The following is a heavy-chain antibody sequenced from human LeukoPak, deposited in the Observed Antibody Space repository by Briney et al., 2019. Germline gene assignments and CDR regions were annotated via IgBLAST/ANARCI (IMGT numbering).Heavy chain of an antibody. V-gene: IGHV4-39*01. CDR1: GGSISSSSYY. D-gene: IGHD6-13*01. Sequence: SETLSLTCTGSGGSISSSSYYWGWIRQPPGKGLEWIGSIYYSGSTYYNPSLKSRVTISVDTSKNQFSLKLSSVTAADTAVHYCASTLGSSWYNDFDPWGQGTLVIVSS. CDR3: ASTLGSSWYNDFDP. J-gene: IGHJ5*02. CDR2: IYYSGST.